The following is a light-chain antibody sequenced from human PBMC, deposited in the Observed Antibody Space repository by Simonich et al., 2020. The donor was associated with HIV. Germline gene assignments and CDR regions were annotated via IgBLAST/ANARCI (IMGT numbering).Light chain of an antibody. J-gene: IGLJ3*02. CDR2: EGN. Sequence: QSALTQPASVSGSPGQSITISCTGTTSDIGSYTLVSWYQHHPGKAPKLMIYEGNKRPSGVSNRFSGSKSGNRASLTISGLQAEDEADYYCSSYTSSSTWVFGGGTKLTVL. CDR3: SSYTSSSTWV. CDR1: TSDIGSYTL. V-gene: IGLV2-14*02.